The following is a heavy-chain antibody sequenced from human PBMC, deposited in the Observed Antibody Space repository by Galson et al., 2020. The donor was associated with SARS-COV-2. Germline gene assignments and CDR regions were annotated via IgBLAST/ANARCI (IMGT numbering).Heavy chain of an antibody. J-gene: IGHJ4*02. CDR3: ARVPAGSPQYFDS. V-gene: IGHV4-34*01. Sequence: SETLSLTCAVYGGSLSGFSWSWIRQSPGKRLEWIGEINLSGSTKYNPSLKSRVSISIDTSKNQFSLNLSSVTAADTAVFYCARVPAGSPQYFDSWGQGTLVTVSS. D-gene: IGHD3-10*01. CDR2: INLSGST. CDR1: GGSLSGFS.